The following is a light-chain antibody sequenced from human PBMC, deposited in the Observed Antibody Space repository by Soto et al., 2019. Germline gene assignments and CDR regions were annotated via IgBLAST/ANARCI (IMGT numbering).Light chain of an antibody. J-gene: IGKJ1*01. Sequence: DIQMTQSPSSLSASVGDRFTITCRASQSINSYLNWYQQKKGKPPKXXIYAASSLQSGVPSRFSGSGYGTEFNLTISSLQTEDFATYYCLQHNSYPLTFGQGTKVDIK. CDR3: LQHNSYPLT. CDR2: AAS. CDR1: QSINSY. V-gene: IGKV1-17*01.